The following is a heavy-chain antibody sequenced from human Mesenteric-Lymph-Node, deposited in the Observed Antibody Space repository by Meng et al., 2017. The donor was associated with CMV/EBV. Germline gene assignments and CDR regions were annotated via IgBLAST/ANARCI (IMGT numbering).Heavy chain of an antibody. Sequence: GESLKISCAASGFTFSSYSMSWVRQAPGKGLEWVSSISSRNSHIYYVDSVRGRFTISRDNAKNSLYLQMNGLRAEDTAVYYCGRADVLTDYGMDVWGQGTTVTVSS. CDR2: ISSRNSHI. J-gene: IGHJ6*02. CDR3: GRADVLTDYGMDV. CDR1: GFTFSSYS. V-gene: IGHV3-21*01. D-gene: IGHD3-9*01.